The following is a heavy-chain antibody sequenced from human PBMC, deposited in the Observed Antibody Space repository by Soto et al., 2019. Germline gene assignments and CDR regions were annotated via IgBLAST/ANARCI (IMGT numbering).Heavy chain of an antibody. J-gene: IGHJ6*02. CDR1: GGTFSSYA. CDR3: ARWGYSSSRGKVYYYYGMDV. Sequence: ASVKVSCKASGGTFSSYAISWVRQAPGQGLEWMGGIIPIFGTANYAQKFQGRVTITADESTSTAYMELSSLRSEDTAVYYCARWGYSSSRGKVYYYYGMDVWGQGTTVTVSS. D-gene: IGHD6-13*01. CDR2: IIPIFGTA. V-gene: IGHV1-69*13.